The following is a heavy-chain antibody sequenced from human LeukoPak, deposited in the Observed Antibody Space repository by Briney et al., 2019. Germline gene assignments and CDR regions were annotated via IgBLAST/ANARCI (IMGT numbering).Heavy chain of an antibody. CDR2: ITGSADRT. J-gene: IGHJ4*02. D-gene: IGHD3-10*01. V-gene: IGHV3-23*01. CDR1: GFTFSTYA. CDR3: ARPQVVVLNPFDY. Sequence: GGSLRLSCAASGFTFSTYAVSWVRQAPGKGLEWVSAITGSADRTHYADSVKGRFTISRDNSKNIVYLQMNSLRAKDTAVYFCARPQVVVLNPFDYWGQGTLVTVSS.